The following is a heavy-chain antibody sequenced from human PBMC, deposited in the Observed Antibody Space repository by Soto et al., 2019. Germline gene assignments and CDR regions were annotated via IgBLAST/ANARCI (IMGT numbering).Heavy chain of an antibody. J-gene: IGHJ6*02. Sequence: GGSLKISCKGSGYSFTSYWISWVRQMPGKGLEWGGGIDPSDSYTNYSPSFQGHVTISADKSISTAYLQWSSLKASDTAMYYCARHIYYYGMDVWGQGTTVTVSS. CDR3: ARHIYYYGMDV. V-gene: IGHV5-10-1*01. D-gene: IGHD2-21*01. CDR1: GYSFTSYW. CDR2: IDPSDSYT.